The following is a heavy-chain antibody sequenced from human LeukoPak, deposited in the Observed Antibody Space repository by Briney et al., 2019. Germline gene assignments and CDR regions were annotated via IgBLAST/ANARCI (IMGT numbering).Heavy chain of an antibody. D-gene: IGHD6-19*01. CDR1: GYTFSSYG. J-gene: IGHJ1*01. CDR3: ARDPAIAVAGKGYFLH. V-gene: IGHV1-18*01. CDR2: ISAYKGNT. Sequence: ASVKVSCKASGYTFSSYGISWVRQAPGQGLEWMGWISAYKGNTNYAQKLQGRVTMTTDTSTSTAYMELRSLRSDDTAVYYCARDPAIAVAGKGYFLHWGQGTLVTVSS.